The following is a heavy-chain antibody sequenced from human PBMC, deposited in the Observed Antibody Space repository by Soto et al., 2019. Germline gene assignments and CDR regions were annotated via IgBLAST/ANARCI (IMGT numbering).Heavy chain of an antibody. CDR1: GDSFTKYW. CDR2: IDPRDSYT. V-gene: IGHV5-10-1*03. J-gene: IGHJ4*02. CDR3: PMGDGYSNTPGY. Sequence: EVQLVQSGAEVRRPGESLTISCQVSGDSFTKYWIIWVRQMPGKGLEWMGRIDPRDSYTNYSPSFQGHVTFSVDKSVNNAYLKWGNLKASDTALYYWPMGDGYSNTPGYRGQGTLVTVSS. D-gene: IGHD4-4*01.